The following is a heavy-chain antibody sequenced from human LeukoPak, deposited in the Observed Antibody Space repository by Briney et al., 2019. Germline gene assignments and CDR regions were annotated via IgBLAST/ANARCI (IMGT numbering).Heavy chain of an antibody. J-gene: IGHJ6*02. CDR2: ISYDGSNK. CDR1: GFTFSSYA. Sequence: GGSLRLSCAASGFTFSSYAMHWVRQAPGKGLEWVAVISYDGSNKYYADSVKGRFTISRDNSKNTLYLQMNSLRAEDTAVYYCARGSRRTHYYYYGMDVWGQGTTVTVSS. V-gene: IGHV3-30-3*01. CDR3: ARGSRRTHYYYYGMDV.